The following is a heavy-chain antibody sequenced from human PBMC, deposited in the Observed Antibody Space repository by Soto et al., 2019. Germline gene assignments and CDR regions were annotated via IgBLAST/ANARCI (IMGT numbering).Heavy chain of an antibody. CDR3: AKALWFGESSHYFDY. J-gene: IGHJ4*02. CDR1: GFGFDSYA. Sequence: EVQLLESGGGLVQVGGSLRLSCVGSGFGFDSYAMSWVRQAPGKGLEWVSGIGSSGGAIVYADSVRGRFTISRDNPRNALCLHMNSLRAGDTAVYYCAKALWFGESSHYFDYWGQGTLVTVSS. CDR2: IGSSGGAI. V-gene: IGHV3-23*01. D-gene: IGHD3-10*01.